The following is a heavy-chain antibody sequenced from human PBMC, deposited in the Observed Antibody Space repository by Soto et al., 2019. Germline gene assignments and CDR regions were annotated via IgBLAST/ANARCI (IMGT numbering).Heavy chain of an antibody. V-gene: IGHV3-21*01. CDR1: GFAFNNYG. CDR2: LSKSDYT. Sequence: GGSLRLSCTVSGFAFNNYGINWVRQAPGKGLEWVSSLSKSDYTYYSDSVKGRFTISRGNAKNSVSLQMNTLRVEDTAVYYCAGEDSIIIPAVSDFWGQGTLVTVSS. CDR3: AGEDSIIIPAVSDF. D-gene: IGHD2-2*01. J-gene: IGHJ4*02.